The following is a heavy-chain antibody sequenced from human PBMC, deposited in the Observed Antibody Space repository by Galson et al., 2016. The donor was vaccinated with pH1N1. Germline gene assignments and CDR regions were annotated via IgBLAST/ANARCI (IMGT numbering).Heavy chain of an antibody. J-gene: IGHJ6*02. Sequence: SVKVSCKASGDTFNRYGITWVLQAPGQGLQWMGWINTRNGYTKNSQKFQGRVTMTTDTTTITVYLELRSLKSDDTGVYFCARGRGDLAGYYYGLDVWGQGTTVTVSS. D-gene: IGHD3-10*01. CDR2: INTRNGYT. CDR1: GDTFNRYG. V-gene: IGHV1-18*01. CDR3: ARGRGDLAGYYYGLDV.